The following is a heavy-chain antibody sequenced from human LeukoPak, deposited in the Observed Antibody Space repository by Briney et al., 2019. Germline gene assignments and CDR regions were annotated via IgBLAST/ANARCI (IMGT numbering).Heavy chain of an antibody. CDR1: GYSFTSYW. Sequence: GESLKISCKGSGYSFTSYWIGWVGQMPGKGLEWMGIIYPGDSDTRYSPSFQGQVTISADKSISTAYLQWSSLKASDTAMYYCARQKAVAGIYFDYWGQGTLVTVSS. D-gene: IGHD6-19*01. CDR3: ARQKAVAGIYFDY. V-gene: IGHV5-51*01. J-gene: IGHJ4*02. CDR2: IYPGDSDT.